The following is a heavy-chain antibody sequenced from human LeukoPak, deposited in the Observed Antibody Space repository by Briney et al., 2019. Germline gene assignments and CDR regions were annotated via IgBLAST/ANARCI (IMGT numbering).Heavy chain of an antibody. CDR1: GFSFRPSA. Sequence: GGSLRLSCAASGFSFRPSAMHWVRQAPGKGLEWMAFMRSDGSDEHYADSVKGRFTISRDNSHNTLYLQMNSLHSEDTAVYYCAKDLGLQVGASPFDYWGQGTLVTVSS. J-gene: IGHJ4*02. CDR2: MRSDGSDE. V-gene: IGHV3-30*02. D-gene: IGHD1-26*01. CDR3: AKDLGLQVGASPFDY.